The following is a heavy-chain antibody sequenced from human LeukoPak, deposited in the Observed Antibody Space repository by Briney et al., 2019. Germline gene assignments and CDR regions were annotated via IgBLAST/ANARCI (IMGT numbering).Heavy chain of an antibody. CDR2: ISAYNGNT. Sequence: ASVKVSCKASGYTFTSYGISWVRQAPGQGLEWMGWISAYNGNTNYAQKLQGRVTMTTDTSTRTAYMELRSLRSDDTAVYYCARGGYDFWSGYYHRFDPWGQGTLVTVSS. D-gene: IGHD3-3*01. CDR1: GYTFTSYG. CDR3: ARGGYDFWSGYYHRFDP. J-gene: IGHJ5*02. V-gene: IGHV1-18*01.